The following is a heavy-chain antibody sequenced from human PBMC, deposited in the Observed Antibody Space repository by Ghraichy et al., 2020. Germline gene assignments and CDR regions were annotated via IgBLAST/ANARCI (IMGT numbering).Heavy chain of an antibody. CDR1: GGSISSSSYY. CDR3: ATYYDFWSGYYPGY. J-gene: IGHJ4*02. CDR2: IYYSGST. V-gene: IGHV4-39*01. D-gene: IGHD3-3*01. Sequence: SETLSLTCTVSGGSISSSSYYWGWIRQPPGKGLEWIGSIYYSGSTYYNPSLKSRVTISVDTSKNQFSLKLSSVTAADTAVYYCATYYDFWSGYYPGYWGRGTLVTVSS.